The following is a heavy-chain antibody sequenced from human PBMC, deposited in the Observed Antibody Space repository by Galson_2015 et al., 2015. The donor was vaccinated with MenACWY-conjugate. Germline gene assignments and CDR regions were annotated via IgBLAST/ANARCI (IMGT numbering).Heavy chain of an antibody. CDR3: ARVVHNSGWGLGYFDY. CDR1: GYVLTDYY. Sequence: SVKVSCKASGYVLTDYYLHWVRQAPGQGLEWMGIILPSGGTTSYTQKFQGRVTMTRDTSTSTVYMELTSLTSEDTAMYYCARVVHNSGWGLGYFDYWGQGSLVTVSS. CDR2: ILPSGGTT. J-gene: IGHJ4*02. V-gene: IGHV1-46*01. D-gene: IGHD6-19*01.